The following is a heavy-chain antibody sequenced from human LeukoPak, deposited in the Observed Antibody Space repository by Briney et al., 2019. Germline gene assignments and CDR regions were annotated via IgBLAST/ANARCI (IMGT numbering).Heavy chain of an antibody. J-gene: IGHJ5*02. CDR2: ISYDGSNK. CDR3: GGYNWFDP. CDR1: GFTFSNYG. Sequence: PGGSLRLSCAVSGFTFSNYGMHWVRQAPGKGLEWVAIISYDGSNKYYADSVKGRFTISRDNSKNTLYLQMNSLRAEDTAVYYCGGYNWFDPWGQGTLVTVSS. V-gene: IGHV3-30*03.